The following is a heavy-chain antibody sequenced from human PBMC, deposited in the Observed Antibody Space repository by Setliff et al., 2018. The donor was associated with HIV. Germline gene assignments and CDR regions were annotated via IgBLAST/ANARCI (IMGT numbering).Heavy chain of an antibody. J-gene: IGHJ4*02. D-gene: IGHD4-17*01. Sequence: ASVKVSCKASGSTFNNYGVNWVRQAPGRGLEWMGGIIPVFGTSNYARKFQGRLAITADESTGTAYMDLSSLTSEDTAMYYCARSRSPYGEKYYFDSWGQGTLVTVSS. CDR1: GSTFNNYG. CDR2: IIPVFGTS. V-gene: IGHV1-69*13. CDR3: ARSRSPYGEKYYFDS.